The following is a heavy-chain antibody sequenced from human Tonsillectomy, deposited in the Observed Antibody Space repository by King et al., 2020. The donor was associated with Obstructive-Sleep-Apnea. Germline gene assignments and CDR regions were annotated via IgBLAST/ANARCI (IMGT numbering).Heavy chain of an antibody. CDR1: GFTFSKFA. D-gene: IGHD2-2*01. Sequence: VQLVESGGGLVQPGGSLRLSCAASGFTFSKFAMSWVRQAPGRGLEWVSAISDSTAGTGAYYADSLNGRFTLSRDNSKNTLYPHMNSLRADDTALYYCAKDMGGGPAANFDYWGQGTLVTVSS. CDR2: ISDSTAGTGA. J-gene: IGHJ4*02. V-gene: IGHV3-23*04. CDR3: AKDMGGGPAANFDY.